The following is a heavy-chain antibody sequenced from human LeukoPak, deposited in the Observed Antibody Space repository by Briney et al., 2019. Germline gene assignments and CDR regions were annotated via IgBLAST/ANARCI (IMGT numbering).Heavy chain of an antibody. J-gene: IGHJ6*03. D-gene: IGHD4/OR15-4a*01. V-gene: IGHV4-61*02. CDR3: ARDRLTTGWPYYMDV. CDR1: GGSISSGSYY. CDR2: IYTSGST. Sequence: SETLSLTCTVSGGSISSGSYYWSWIRQPAGKGLEWIGRIYTSGSTNYNPSLKSRVTISVDTSKNQFSLKLSSVTAADTAVYYCARDRLTTGWPYYMDVWGKGTTVTVSS.